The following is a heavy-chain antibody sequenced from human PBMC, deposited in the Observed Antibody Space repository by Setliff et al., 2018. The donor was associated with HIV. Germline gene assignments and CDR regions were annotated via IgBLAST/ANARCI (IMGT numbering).Heavy chain of an antibody. Sequence: GGSLRLSCAASGFTFSDYYMSWIRQAPGKGLEWVSYISSSGTTIYYADSVKGRFTISRDTSKNTLYLQMNSLRAEDTAVFYCARVAAYGYLSHYFDYWGQGTLVTVSS. V-gene: IGHV3-11*01. J-gene: IGHJ4*02. CDR3: ARVAAYGYLSHYFDY. CDR2: ISSSGTTI. CDR1: GFTFSDYY. D-gene: IGHD5-18*01.